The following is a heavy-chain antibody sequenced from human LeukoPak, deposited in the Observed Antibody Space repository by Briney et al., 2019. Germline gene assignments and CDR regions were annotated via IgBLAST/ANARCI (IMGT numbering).Heavy chain of an antibody. CDR2: INQGGSEK. CDR3: ARDETALDS. D-gene: IGHD5-18*01. V-gene: IGHV3-7*01. Sequence: GGSLRLSCAASGFTFSDYYMSWIRQAPEKGLEWVANINQGGSEKYYVDSVKGRFTISRDNAKHSLYLQMSSLRVEDTAIYYCARDETALDSWGQGTQVTVSS. CDR1: GFTFSDYY. J-gene: IGHJ4*02.